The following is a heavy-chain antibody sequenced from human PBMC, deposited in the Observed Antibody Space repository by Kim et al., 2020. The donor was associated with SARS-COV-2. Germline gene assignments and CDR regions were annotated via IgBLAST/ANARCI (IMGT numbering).Heavy chain of an antibody. CDR3: ARTFGHIVVVPAARGPFGY. Sequence: ASVKVSCKASGYTFTGYYMHWVRQAPGQGLEWMGRINPNSGGTNYAQKFQGRVTMTRDTSISTAYMELSRLRSDDTAVYYCARTFGHIVVVPAARGPFGYWGQGTLVTVSS. CDR1: GYTFTGYY. V-gene: IGHV1-2*06. J-gene: IGHJ4*02. D-gene: IGHD2-2*01. CDR2: INPNSGGT.